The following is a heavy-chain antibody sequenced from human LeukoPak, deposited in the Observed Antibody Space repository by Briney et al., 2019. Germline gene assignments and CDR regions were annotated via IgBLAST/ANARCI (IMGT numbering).Heavy chain of an antibody. V-gene: IGHV1-2*02. CDR1: GYTFTSYG. J-gene: IGHJ4*02. CDR2: INPNSGDT. Sequence: ASVKVSCKASGYTFTSYGISWVRQAPGQGLEWMGWINPNSGDTNYAQKFQGRVTMTRDTSISTAYMELSRLRSDDTAVYYCARGTAVADTESGFDYWGQGTLVTVSS. D-gene: IGHD6-19*01. CDR3: ARGTAVADTESGFDY.